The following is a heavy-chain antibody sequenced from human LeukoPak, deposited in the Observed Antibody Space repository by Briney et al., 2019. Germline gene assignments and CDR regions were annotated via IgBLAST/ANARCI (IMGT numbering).Heavy chain of an antibody. V-gene: IGHV3-21*01. CDR3: ARHVVAVGFDY. Sequence: GGSLRLSCAASGFTFSSSRMDWVRQAPGKGLEWVSSISSGNTYIYYADSVKGRFTISRDNAKNSLYLQMNSLRVEDTAVYYCARHVVAVGFDYWGQGTLVTVSS. J-gene: IGHJ4*02. D-gene: IGHD3-22*01. CDR2: ISSGNTYI. CDR1: GFTFSSSR.